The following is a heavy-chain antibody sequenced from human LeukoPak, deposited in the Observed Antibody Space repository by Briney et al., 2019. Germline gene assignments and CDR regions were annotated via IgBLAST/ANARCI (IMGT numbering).Heavy chain of an antibody. V-gene: IGHV1-2*04. Sequence: ASVKVSCKASGYTFTGYYMHWVRQAPGQGLEWMGWINPNSGGTNYAQKFQGWVTMTRDTSISTAYMELSRLRSDDTAVYYCARAVSKTSVGPNYWGQGTLVTVSS. J-gene: IGHJ4*02. CDR1: GYTFTGYY. CDR2: INPNSGGT. D-gene: IGHD3-3*02. CDR3: ARAVSKTSVGPNY.